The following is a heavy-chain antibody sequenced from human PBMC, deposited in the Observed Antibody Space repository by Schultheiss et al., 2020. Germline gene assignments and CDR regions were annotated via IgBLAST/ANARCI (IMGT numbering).Heavy chain of an antibody. Sequence: GGSLRLSCAASGFTFSSYAMSWVRQAPGKGLEWVSAISSNGGSTYYADSVKGRFTISRDNSKNTLYLQMSSLRAEDTAVYYCARRPAGVADDYWGQGTLVTVSS. CDR1: GFTFSSYA. D-gene: IGHD6-19*01. CDR3: ARRPAGVADDY. V-gene: IGHV3-23*01. CDR2: ISSNGGST. J-gene: IGHJ4*02.